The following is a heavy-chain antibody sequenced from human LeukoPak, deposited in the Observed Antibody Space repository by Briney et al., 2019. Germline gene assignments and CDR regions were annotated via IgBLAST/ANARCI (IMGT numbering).Heavy chain of an antibody. CDR3: ARDYYDILTGDYGMDV. CDR2: VSAYNGNT. V-gene: IGHV1-18*01. D-gene: IGHD3-9*01. J-gene: IGHJ6*02. CDR1: GYTFTSYG. Sequence: GASVKVSCKASGYTFTSYGISWVRQAPGQGLEWMGWVSAYNGNTNYAQKLQGRVTMTTDTSTSTAYMELRSLRSDDTAVYYCARDYYDILTGDYGMDVWGQGTTVTVSS.